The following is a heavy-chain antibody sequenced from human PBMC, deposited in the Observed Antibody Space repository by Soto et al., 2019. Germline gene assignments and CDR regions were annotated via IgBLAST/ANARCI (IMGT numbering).Heavy chain of an antibody. CDR3: ARHTPYCSSTSCYAVGGVSWFDL. CDR1: GGSISSSSYY. V-gene: IGHV4-39*01. J-gene: IGHJ5*02. Sequence: SETLSLTCTVSGGSISSSSYYWGWIRQPPGKGLEWIGSIYYSGSTYYNPSLKSRVTISVDTSKNQFSLKLSSVTAADTAVYYCARHTPYCSSTSCYAVGGVSWFDLWGQGTLVTVSS. D-gene: IGHD2-2*01. CDR2: IYYSGST.